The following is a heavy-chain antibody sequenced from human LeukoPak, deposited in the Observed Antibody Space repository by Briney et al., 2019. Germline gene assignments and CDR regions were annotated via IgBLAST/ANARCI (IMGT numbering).Heavy chain of an antibody. J-gene: IGHJ5*02. D-gene: IGHD6-13*01. Sequence: GRSLRLSCAASGFSFSTYSMHWVRQAPGKGLEWVSGISWNSGSIGYADSVKGRFTISRDNAKNSLYLQMNSLRAEDTALYYCAKDALAAAGTGIWFDPWGQGTLVTVSS. CDR2: ISWNSGSI. CDR1: GFSFSTYS. CDR3: AKDALAAAGTGIWFDP. V-gene: IGHV3-9*01.